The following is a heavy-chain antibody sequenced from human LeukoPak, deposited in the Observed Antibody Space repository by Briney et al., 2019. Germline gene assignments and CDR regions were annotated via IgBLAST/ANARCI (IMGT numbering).Heavy chain of an antibody. D-gene: IGHD3-16*01. CDR1: GYTFTAYG. V-gene: IGHV1-18*01. J-gene: IGHJ4*02. CDR2: ISANNGNT. Sequence: ASVKVSCKASGYTFTAYGITWVRQAPGQGLEWMGWISANNGNTNYAQKVQGRVTMTRDTSTSTAYMELRSLRYDDTAVYYCSRDDGPFGGVRFDHWGQGTLVTVSS. CDR3: SRDDGPFGGVRFDH.